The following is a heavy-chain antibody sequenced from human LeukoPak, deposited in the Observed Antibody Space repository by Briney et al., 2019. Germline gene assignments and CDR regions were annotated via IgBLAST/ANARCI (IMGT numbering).Heavy chain of an antibody. V-gene: IGHV3-48*03. J-gene: IGHJ5*02. D-gene: IGHD4-11*01. CDR2: LTSSGNTM. CDR3: ARLRSKYWFDP. CDR1: GFTFSSYE. Sequence: GGSLRLSCAASGFTFSSYEMNWVRQAPGKGLEWVSFLTSSGNTMYYADSVKGRFTISRDNAKNSLYLQMNSLRADDTAVYYCARLRSKYWFDPWGQGTLVTVSS.